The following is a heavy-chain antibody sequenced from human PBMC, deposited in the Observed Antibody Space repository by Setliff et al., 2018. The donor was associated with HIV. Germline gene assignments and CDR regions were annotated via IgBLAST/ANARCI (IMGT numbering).Heavy chain of an antibody. J-gene: IGHJ4*02. CDR2: ISNYGGST. D-gene: IGHD1-26*01. CDR1: GFTFSNYA. Sequence: GGSLRLSCSGSGFTFSNYAMHWVRQAPGKGLEYVSAISNYGGSTYYADSLKGRFTISRDNSRNTLYLQMSNLRADDTAVYYCVKAISGNYYHRFDSWGQGTLVTV. V-gene: IGHV3-64D*09. CDR3: VKAISGNYYHRFDS.